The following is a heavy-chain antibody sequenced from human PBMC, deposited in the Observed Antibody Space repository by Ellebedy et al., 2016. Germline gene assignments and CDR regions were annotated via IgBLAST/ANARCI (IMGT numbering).Heavy chain of an antibody. CDR3: AKESLGYKGIFDY. Sequence: GGSLRLXXAASGFTFDDYGMHWVRQAPGKGLEWVSSISWNSGSTAYGESVKGRFTIFRDTSKNTLYLQMDSLRPEDTAVYYCAKESLGYKGIFDYWGQGTLVTVSS. D-gene: IGHD5-24*01. J-gene: IGHJ4*02. CDR1: GFTFDDYG. CDR2: ISWNSGST. V-gene: IGHV3-9*01.